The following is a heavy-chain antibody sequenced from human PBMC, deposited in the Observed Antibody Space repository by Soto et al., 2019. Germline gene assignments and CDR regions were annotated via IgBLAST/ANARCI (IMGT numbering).Heavy chain of an antibody. V-gene: IGHV3-23*01. Sequence: EVQLLESGGGLVQPGGSLRLSCAASGFTFSSYAMSWVRQAPGKGLEWVSASSGSGGSTYYADSVKGRFTISRDNAKNTLYLQMNSLRAADQAVYYCAKGRRVGYSYGILFDYWGQGTLVTVSS. J-gene: IGHJ4*02. CDR2: SSGSGGST. CDR3: AKGRRVGYSYGILFDY. D-gene: IGHD5-18*01. CDR1: GFTFSSYA.